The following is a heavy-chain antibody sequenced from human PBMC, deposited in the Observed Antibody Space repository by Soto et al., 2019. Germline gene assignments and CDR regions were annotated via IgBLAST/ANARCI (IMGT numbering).Heavy chain of an antibody. D-gene: IGHD5-18*01. Sequence: GGSLRLSCAASGFTLSSYWMHWVRQAPGKGLEWVSRINPDGSATNYADSVKGRFTIARDNAKNTLYLQMNSRRAEDTAVFYCGRGGSDSPMAPGYWGQGTLVTVSS. CDR1: GFTLSSYW. CDR2: INPDGSAT. V-gene: IGHV3-74*01. J-gene: IGHJ4*02. CDR3: GRGGSDSPMAPGY.